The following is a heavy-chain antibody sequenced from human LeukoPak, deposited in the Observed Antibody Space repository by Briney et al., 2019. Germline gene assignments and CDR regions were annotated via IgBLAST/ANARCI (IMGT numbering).Heavy chain of an antibody. Sequence: ASVKVSCKASGYTFTSHAISWVRQASGQGLEWMGWINPNSGGTNYAQKFQGRVTMTRDTSISTAYMELSRLRSDDTAVYYCARDLLGQFDYWGQGTLVTVSS. CDR1: GYTFTSHA. CDR3: ARDLLGQFDY. V-gene: IGHV1-2*02. CDR2: INPNSGGT. D-gene: IGHD7-27*01. J-gene: IGHJ4*02.